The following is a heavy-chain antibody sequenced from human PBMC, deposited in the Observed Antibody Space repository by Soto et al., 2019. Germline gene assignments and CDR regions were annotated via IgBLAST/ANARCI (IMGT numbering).Heavy chain of an antibody. CDR3: ARAGYCINGVCYEYYFDY. J-gene: IGHJ4*02. CDR2: IYYSGST. V-gene: IGHV4-59*01. CDR1: GGSISSYY. Sequence: PSETLSLTCTVSGGSISSYYWSWIRQPPGKGLEWIGYIYYSGSTNYNPSLKSRVTISVDTSKNQFSLKLSSVTAADTAVYYRARAGYCINGVCYEYYFDYWGQGTLVTVSS. D-gene: IGHD2-8*01.